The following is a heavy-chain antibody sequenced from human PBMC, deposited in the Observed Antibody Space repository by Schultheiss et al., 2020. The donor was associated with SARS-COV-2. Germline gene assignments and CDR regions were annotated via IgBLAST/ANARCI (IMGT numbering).Heavy chain of an antibody. Sequence: SETLSLTCTVSGGSISSYYWSWIRQPAGKGLEWIGRIYTSGSTNYNPSLKSRVTMSVDTSKNQFSLKLSSVTAADTAVYYCARGGSSSSVNYYYYGMDVWGQGTTVTVSS. D-gene: IGHD6-6*01. CDR1: GGSISSYY. V-gene: IGHV4-4*07. CDR2: IYTSGST. CDR3: ARGGSSSSVNYYYYGMDV. J-gene: IGHJ6*02.